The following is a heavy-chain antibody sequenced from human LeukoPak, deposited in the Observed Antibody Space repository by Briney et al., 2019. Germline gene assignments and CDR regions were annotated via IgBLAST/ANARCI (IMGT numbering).Heavy chain of an antibody. D-gene: IGHD6-13*01. Sequence: GASVKVSCKASGGTFSSYAISWVRQAPGQGLEWMGGIIPIFGTANYAQKFQGRVTITTDESTSTAYMELRSLRSDDTAVYYCASIQSGYSSSWSSGAFDIWGQGTMVTVSS. CDR3: ASIQSGYSSSWSSGAFDI. V-gene: IGHV1-69*05. CDR1: GGTFSSYA. J-gene: IGHJ3*02. CDR2: IIPIFGTA.